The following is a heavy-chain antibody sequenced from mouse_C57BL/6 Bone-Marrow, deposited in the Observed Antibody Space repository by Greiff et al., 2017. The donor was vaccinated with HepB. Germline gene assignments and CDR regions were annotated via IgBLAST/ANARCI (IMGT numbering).Heavy chain of an antibody. V-gene: IGHV1-55*01. Sequence: QVQLQQSGAELVKPGASVKMSCKASGYTFTSYWITWVKQRPGQGLEWIGDIYPGSGSTNYNEKFKSKATLTVDTSSSTAYMQLSSLTSEDSAVYYCAREGYDYLHFDYWGQGTTLTVSS. CDR2: IYPGSGST. CDR3: AREGYDYLHFDY. CDR1: GYTFTSYW. D-gene: IGHD2-4*01. J-gene: IGHJ2*01.